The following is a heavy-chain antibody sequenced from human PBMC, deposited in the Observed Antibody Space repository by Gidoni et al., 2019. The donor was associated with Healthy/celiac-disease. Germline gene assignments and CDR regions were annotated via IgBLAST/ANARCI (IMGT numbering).Heavy chain of an antibody. D-gene: IGHD2-2*01. Sequence: EVQLVESGGGLVQPGGSLRLSCSASGFTFSSYSMNWLRPAPGKGLEWVSYISSSSSTIYYADSVKGRFTISRDNAKNSLYLQMNSLRAEDTAVYYCARGVVVPAAPGVGGYYYYYGMDVWGQGTTVTVSS. V-gene: IGHV3-48*04. CDR3: ARGVVVPAAPGVGGYYYYYGMDV. CDR1: GFTFSSYS. J-gene: IGHJ6*02. CDR2: ISSSSSTI.